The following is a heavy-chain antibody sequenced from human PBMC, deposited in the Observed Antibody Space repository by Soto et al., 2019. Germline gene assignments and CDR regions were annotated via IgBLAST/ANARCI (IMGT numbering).Heavy chain of an antibody. V-gene: IGHV1-58*01. CDR3: AADATAWQQMVPSDY. CDR1: GFTFTSSA. J-gene: IGHJ4*02. D-gene: IGHD2-8*01. Sequence: SVKVSCKASGFTFTSSAFQWVRQARGQRLEWIGWIAVGSGYTNYAQRFQDRVTLTRDMSTATTYMELSRLTSEDTAIYYCAADATAWQQMVPSDYWGQGTLVSV. CDR2: IAVGSGYT.